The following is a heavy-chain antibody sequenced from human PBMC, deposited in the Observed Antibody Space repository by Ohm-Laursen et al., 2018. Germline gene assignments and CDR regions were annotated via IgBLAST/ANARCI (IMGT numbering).Heavy chain of an antibody. J-gene: IGHJ4*02. CDR1: GGSISTFY. D-gene: IGHD5-18*01. CDR2: IYYSGST. V-gene: IGHV4-59*01. CDR3: ARSLRGYTYYFDD. Sequence: SETLSLTCTVSGGSISTFYWSWIRQPPGKGLEWIGYIYYSGSTNYNPSLKSRVTISVDTSKNQFSLKVTSVTAADTAVYYCARSLRGYTYYFDDWGQGSLVTVSS.